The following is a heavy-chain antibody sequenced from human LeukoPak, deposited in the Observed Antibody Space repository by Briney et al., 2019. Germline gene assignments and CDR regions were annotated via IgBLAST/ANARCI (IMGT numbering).Heavy chain of an antibody. Sequence: GRSLRLSCAASGFTFSSYAMHWVRQAPGKGLEWVAVISYDGSNKYYADSVKGRFTISRDNSKNTLYLQMNSLRAEDTAVYYCARGELRYFDWLSPFRYWGQGTLVTVSS. CDR1: GFTFSSYA. D-gene: IGHD3-9*01. CDR3: ARGELRYFDWLSPFRY. CDR2: ISYDGSNK. V-gene: IGHV3-30-3*01. J-gene: IGHJ4*02.